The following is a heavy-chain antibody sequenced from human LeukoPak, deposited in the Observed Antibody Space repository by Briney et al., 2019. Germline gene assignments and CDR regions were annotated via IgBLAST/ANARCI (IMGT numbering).Heavy chain of an antibody. Sequence: PGGSLRLSCAASGFTVSSNYMSWVRQAPGKGLELVSVIYSGGSPYYADSVKGRFTISRDNSKNTLYLQMNSLRAEDTAVYYCARVGIAAAGTSLYFDYWGQGTLVTVSS. J-gene: IGHJ4*02. V-gene: IGHV3-53*01. CDR2: IYSGGSP. CDR3: ARVGIAAAGTSLYFDY. CDR1: GFTVSSNY. D-gene: IGHD6-13*01.